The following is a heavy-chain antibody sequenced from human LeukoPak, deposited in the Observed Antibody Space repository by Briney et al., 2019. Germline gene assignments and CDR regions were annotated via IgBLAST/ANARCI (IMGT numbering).Heavy chain of an antibody. CDR1: GGSISSSSYY. CDR3: ARRLGYCSSTSCYAFDY. D-gene: IGHD2-2*03. J-gene: IGHJ4*02. V-gene: IGHV4-39*01. CDR2: IYYSGST. Sequence: SETLSLTCTVSGGSISSSSYYWGWIRQPPGKGLEWIGSIYYSGSTYYNPSLKSRVTISVDTSKNQFSLKLSSVTAADTAVYYCARRLGYCSSTSCYAFDYWGQGTLVTVSP.